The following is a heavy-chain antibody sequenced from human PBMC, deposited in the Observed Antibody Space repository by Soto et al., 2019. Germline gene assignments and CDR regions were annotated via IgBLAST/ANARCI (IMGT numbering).Heavy chain of an antibody. CDR2: ISDDGSNK. CDR1: GFTFSSYG. CDR3: AKPIGVGATFDY. D-gene: IGHD1-26*01. V-gene: IGHV3-30*18. J-gene: IGHJ4*02. Sequence: QVQLVESGGGVVQPGRTLRLSCAASGFTFSSYGMHWVRQAPGKGLEWVAVISDDGSNKYYADSVKGRFTISRDNSKNTLYLQMNSLRAEDTAVYYCAKPIGVGATFDYWGQGTLVTVSS.